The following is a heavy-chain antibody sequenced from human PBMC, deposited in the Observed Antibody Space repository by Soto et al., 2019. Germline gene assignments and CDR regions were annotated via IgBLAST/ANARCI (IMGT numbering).Heavy chain of an antibody. J-gene: IGHJ4*02. D-gene: IGHD4-17*01. V-gene: IGHV4-59*08. CDR1: GGSISSYY. Sequence: QVQLQESGPGLVKPSETLSLTCTVSGGSISSYYWSWIRQPPGKGLEWIGYIYYSGSTNYNPSLKSRVTISVDTSKNQFSLKLSSVTAADTAVYYCARQPTRPLSHWDSWGQGTLVTVSS. CDR3: ARQPTRPLSHWDS. CDR2: IYYSGST.